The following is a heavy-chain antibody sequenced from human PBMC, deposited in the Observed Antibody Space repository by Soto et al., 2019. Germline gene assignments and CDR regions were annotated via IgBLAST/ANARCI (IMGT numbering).Heavy chain of an antibody. V-gene: IGHV1-69*01. D-gene: IGHD3-10*01. J-gene: IGHJ3*02. CDR1: GGTFSSYA. CDR3: ARVLTNYNSAIVRGTNAFDI. CDR2: IIPIFGTA. Sequence: QVQLVQSGAEVKKPGSSVKVSCKASGGTFSSYAISWVRQAPGQGLEWMGGIIPIFGTANYAQKFQGRVTITADESTSTAYMELSSLRSEDTAVYYCARVLTNYNSAIVRGTNAFDIWGKGKMVTGYS.